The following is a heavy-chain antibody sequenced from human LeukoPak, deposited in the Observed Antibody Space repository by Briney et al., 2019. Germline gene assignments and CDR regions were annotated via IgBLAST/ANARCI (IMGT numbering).Heavy chain of an antibody. CDR2: ISSNGGST. CDR1: GFTFSSYA. J-gene: IGHJ4*02. Sequence: PGGSLRVSCADSGFTFSSYAMHWVRQALGEGVEYVSAISSNGGSTYYADSVKGRFTISRDNSKNTLYLQMSSLRAEDTAVYYCVKGGDELTYYFDYWGQGTLVTVSS. CDR3: VKGGDELTYYFDY. V-gene: IGHV3-64D*06. D-gene: IGHD3-10*01.